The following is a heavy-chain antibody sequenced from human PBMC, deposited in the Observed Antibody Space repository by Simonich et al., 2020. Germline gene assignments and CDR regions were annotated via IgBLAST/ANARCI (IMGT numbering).Heavy chain of an antibody. Sequence: EVQLVESGGGLIQPGGSLRLSCAASGFTVSSNYMSWVRQAPGKGLEGVSVIYSGGSTYYADSGKGRFTIARDNSKNTRYLQINSLRAEDTAVYYCARWTATGYYFDYWGQGTLVTVSS. J-gene: IGHJ4*02. CDR3: ARWTATGYYFDY. V-gene: IGHV3-53*01. CDR2: IYSGGST. CDR1: GFTVSSNY. D-gene: IGHD1-1*01.